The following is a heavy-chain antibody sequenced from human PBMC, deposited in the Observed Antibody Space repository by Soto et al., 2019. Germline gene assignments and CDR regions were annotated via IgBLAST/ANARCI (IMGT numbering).Heavy chain of an antibody. CDR2: IEQDGSDK. D-gene: IGHD6-19*01. CDR3: ASSAHSSIFDY. Sequence: EVQLVESGGGLVQPGGSLRLSCAASGFTFSSHWMGWVRQAPGKGLEWVANIEQDGSDKYYVDSVKGRFTISRDNAKNSLYLQMNNLRAEDAAVNYCASSAHSSIFDYWGQGTLATVSS. J-gene: IGHJ4*02. V-gene: IGHV3-7*01. CDR1: GFTFSSHW.